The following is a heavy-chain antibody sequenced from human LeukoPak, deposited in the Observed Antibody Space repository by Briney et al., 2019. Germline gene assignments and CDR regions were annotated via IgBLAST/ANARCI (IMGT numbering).Heavy chain of an antibody. V-gene: IGHV5-51*01. CDR2: IHPGDSDT. Sequence: GESLKISCQGSGYTFTSYWIGWVRQMPGKGLEWMGIIHPGDSDTRYSPSFQGQVTISADKSINTAYLKWSSLKALDTAMYYCVRRTDYYMDVWGKGTTVTVSS. CDR1: GYTFTSYW. CDR3: VRRTDYYMDV. J-gene: IGHJ6*03.